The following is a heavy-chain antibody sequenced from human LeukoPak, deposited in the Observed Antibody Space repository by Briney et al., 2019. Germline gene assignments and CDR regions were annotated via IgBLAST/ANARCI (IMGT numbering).Heavy chain of an antibody. CDR2: INHSGST. V-gene: IGHV4-34*01. J-gene: IGHJ5*02. CDR1: GGSFSGYY. D-gene: IGHD3-10*01. CDR3: ARALPRYYYGSGSYRRWFDP. Sequence: PSETLSLTCAVYGGSFSGYYWSWIRQPPGKGLKWIGEINHSGSTNYNPSLKSRVTISVDTSKNQFSLKLSSVTAADTAVYYCARALPRYYYGSGSYRRWFDPWGQGTLVTVSS.